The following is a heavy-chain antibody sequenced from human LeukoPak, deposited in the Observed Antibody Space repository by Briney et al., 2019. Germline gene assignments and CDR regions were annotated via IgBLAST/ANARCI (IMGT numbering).Heavy chain of an antibody. CDR1: GFTFSSYA. J-gene: IGHJ4*02. CDR3: AGITVAGFFDS. Sequence: PGGSLRLSCAASGFTFSSYAMHWVRQAPGKGLEWVSLIYSDGRTYYADSVRGRCTISRDNSKNTVSQQMNSLTDDDTAVYYCAGITVAGFFDSWGQGTLVTVSS. V-gene: IGHV3-NL1*01. CDR2: IYSDGRT. D-gene: IGHD6-19*01.